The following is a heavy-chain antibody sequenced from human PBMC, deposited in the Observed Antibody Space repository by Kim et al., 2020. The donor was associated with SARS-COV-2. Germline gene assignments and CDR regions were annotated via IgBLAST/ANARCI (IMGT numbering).Heavy chain of an antibody. V-gene: IGHV3-73*01. CDR3: TRIPGTTLALWYAFDV. Sequence: GGFLCLSCATSGFTFSDSPIHWVRQASGKWLEWVGRIRSSGYSYATSYAAAVKGRFTISRDDSESTAYLQMNSLKTEDTAVYYCTRIPGTTLALWYAFDVWGQTAIVTVSS. CDR2: IRSSGYSYAT. J-gene: IGHJ3*01. D-gene: IGHD1-1*01. CDR1: GFTFSDSP.